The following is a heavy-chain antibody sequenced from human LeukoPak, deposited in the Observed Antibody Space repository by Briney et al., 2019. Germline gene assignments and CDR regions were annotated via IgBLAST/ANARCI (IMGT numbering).Heavy chain of an antibody. CDR1: GYTFTSYF. CDR2: ISPSGST. V-gene: IGHV1-46*01. J-gene: IGHJ5*02. Sequence: ASVKVSCKASGYTFTSYFMHWVRQAPGQGLEWMGIISPSGSTTYAQKFQGRVTLTRDTSTDTVYMELSSLRADDTAVYYCATGQNGVGANWFDPWGQGTLVTVSS. CDR3: ATGQNGVGANWFDP. D-gene: IGHD1-26*01.